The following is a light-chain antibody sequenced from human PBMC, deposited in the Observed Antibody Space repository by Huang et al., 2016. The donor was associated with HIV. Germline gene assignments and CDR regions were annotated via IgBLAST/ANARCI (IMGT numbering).Light chain of an antibody. Sequence: EIVLTQSPDTLSLLPGESATLSCKASQSVRQSVSNSLVWYQQRPGQTPRLLIYGASKRATGIPARFSGSGSGTDFALTISSLEPEDSAVYYCQHRSCWRSFGGGTRVEIK. J-gene: IGKJ4*01. V-gene: IGKV3-11*01. CDR2: GAS. CDR3: QHRSCWRS. CDR1: QSVRQSVSNS.